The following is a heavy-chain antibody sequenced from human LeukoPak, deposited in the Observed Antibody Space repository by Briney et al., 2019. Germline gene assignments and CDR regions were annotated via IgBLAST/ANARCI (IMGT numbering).Heavy chain of an antibody. CDR3: ARATFGGSYLNSFDP. CDR2: INHSGST. Sequence: SETLSLTCAVYGGSFSGYYWSWIRQPPGKGLEWIGEINHSGSTNYNPSLKSRVTIAVDTSKNQFSLKLSSVTAADTAVYFCARATFGGSYLNSFDPWGQGTLVTVSS. V-gene: IGHV4-34*01. CDR1: GGSFSGYY. D-gene: IGHD1-26*01. J-gene: IGHJ5*02.